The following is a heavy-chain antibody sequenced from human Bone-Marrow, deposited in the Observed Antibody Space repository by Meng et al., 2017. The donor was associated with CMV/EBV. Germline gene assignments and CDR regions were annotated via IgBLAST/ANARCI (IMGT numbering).Heavy chain of an antibody. D-gene: IGHD3-3*01. V-gene: IGHV3-21*01. Sequence: GESLKISCAASGFTFSSYSMNWVRQAPGKGLEWVSSISSSSSYIYYADSVKGRFTISRDNAKNSLYLQMNSLRAEDTAVYYCASLYDFWRVGMDVWAQGTTVTVSS. CDR2: ISSSSSYI. CDR1: GFTFSSYS. CDR3: ASLYDFWRVGMDV. J-gene: IGHJ6*02.